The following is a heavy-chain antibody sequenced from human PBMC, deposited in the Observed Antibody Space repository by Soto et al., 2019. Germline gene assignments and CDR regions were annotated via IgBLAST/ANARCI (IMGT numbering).Heavy chain of an antibody. CDR3: ARDLRGLLDYYDY. Sequence: AASVKISCKASGYTFTGYYTHWVRQAPGQGLEWMGWINPDSGGTNYAQKFQGSVTMTRDTSISTAYMELSRLRSDDTAVYYCARDLRGLLDYYDYWGRGTLVTVSS. J-gene: IGHJ4*02. CDR2: INPDSGGT. V-gene: IGHV1-2*02. CDR1: GYTFTGYY. D-gene: IGHD3-16*01.